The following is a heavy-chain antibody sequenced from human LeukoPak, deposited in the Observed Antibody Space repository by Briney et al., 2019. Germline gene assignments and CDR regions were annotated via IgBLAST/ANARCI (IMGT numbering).Heavy chain of an antibody. Sequence: GASVKVSCKASEYTFSDYYIHWVRQAPGQGLEWMGSINPNNGDTNYGQKFQGRVTMTRDTSTSTVYMELSSLRSENTAVYYCAREAGYSGSQGFDYWGQGTLVTVSS. D-gene: IGHD1-26*01. V-gene: IGHV1-2*02. J-gene: IGHJ4*02. CDR1: EYTFSDYY. CDR2: INPNNGDT. CDR3: AREAGYSGSQGFDY.